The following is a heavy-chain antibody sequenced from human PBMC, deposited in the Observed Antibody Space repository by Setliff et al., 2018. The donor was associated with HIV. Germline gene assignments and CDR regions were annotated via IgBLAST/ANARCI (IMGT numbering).Heavy chain of an antibody. Sequence: SVKVSCKASGGTFSSYAISWVRQAPGQGLEWMGGIIPIFGTANYAQKFQGRVTITTDESTSTAYMELSSLRSEDTAVYYCARVIERDHGTYLPFLALDVWGQGTMVTVSS. CDR3: ARVIERDHGTYLPFLALDV. D-gene: IGHD2-15*01. J-gene: IGHJ3*01. CDR2: IIPIFGTA. CDR1: GGTFSSYA. V-gene: IGHV1-69*05.